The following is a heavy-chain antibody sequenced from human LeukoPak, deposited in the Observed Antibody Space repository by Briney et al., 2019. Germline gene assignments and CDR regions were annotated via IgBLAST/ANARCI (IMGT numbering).Heavy chain of an antibody. CDR1: GGTFSSYA. D-gene: IGHD5-18*01. V-gene: IGHV1-69*05. Sequence: ASVKVSCKASGGTFSSYAIIWVRQAPGQGLEWMGGIIPIFGTANYAQKFQGRVTITTDESTSTAYMELSSLRSEDTAVYYCARDRGYSYGRFDYWGQGTLVTVSS. J-gene: IGHJ4*02. CDR2: IIPIFGTA. CDR3: ARDRGYSYGRFDY.